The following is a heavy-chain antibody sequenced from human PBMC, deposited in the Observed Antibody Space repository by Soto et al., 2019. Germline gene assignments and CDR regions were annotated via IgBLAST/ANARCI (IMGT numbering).Heavy chain of an antibody. J-gene: IGHJ3*02. V-gene: IGHV4-34*01. Sequence: SETLSLTCAVYGGSFSGYHWSWIRQPPGKGLEWIGEINHSGSTNYNPSLKSRVTISVDTSKNQFSLKLSSVTAADTAVYYCASTLYDYYDSSGYQGAGAFDIWGQGTMVTVSS. CDR2: INHSGST. CDR3: ASTLYDYYDSSGYQGAGAFDI. D-gene: IGHD3-22*01. CDR1: GGSFSGYH.